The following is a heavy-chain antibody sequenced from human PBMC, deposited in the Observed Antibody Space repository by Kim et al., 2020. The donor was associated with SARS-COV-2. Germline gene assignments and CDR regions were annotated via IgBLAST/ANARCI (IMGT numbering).Heavy chain of an antibody. Sequence: GGSLRLSCAASGFTFSDYYMSWIRQAPGKGLEWVSYISSTGSYTNYADSVKGRFTISRDNAKNSLYLQMSSLRAEDTAVYYCARDQGHYNWKYYYYGMDIWGQGTTVTVSS. V-gene: IGHV3-11*05. CDR3: ARDQGHYNWKYYYYGMDI. CDR1: GFTFSDYY. D-gene: IGHD1-20*01. J-gene: IGHJ6*02. CDR2: ISSTGSYT.